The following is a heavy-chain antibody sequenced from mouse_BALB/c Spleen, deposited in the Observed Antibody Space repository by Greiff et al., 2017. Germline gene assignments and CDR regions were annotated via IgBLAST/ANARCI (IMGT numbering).Heavy chain of an antibody. CDR2: ISSGSSTI. Sequence: EVKLVESGGGLVQPGGSRKLSCAASGFTFSSFGMHWVRQAPEKGLEWVAYISSGSSTIYYADTVKGRFTISRDNPKNTLFLQMTSLRSEDTAMYYCAREGGYFGYFDVWGAGTTVTVSS. V-gene: IGHV5-17*02. D-gene: IGHD3-1*01. CDR3: AREGGYFGYFDV. J-gene: IGHJ1*01. CDR1: GFTFSSFG.